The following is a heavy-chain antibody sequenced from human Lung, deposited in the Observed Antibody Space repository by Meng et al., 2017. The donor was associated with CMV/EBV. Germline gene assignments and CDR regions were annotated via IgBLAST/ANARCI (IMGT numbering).Heavy chain of an antibody. D-gene: IGHD5-12*01. J-gene: IGHJ4*02. CDR2: IYYSGST. CDR3: ARDLDIVASFGY. V-gene: IGHV4-39*07. Sequence: CTVSGGSISSSSYYWGWIRQPPGKGLEWIGSIYYSGSTYYNPSLKSRVTISVDTSKNQFSLKLSSVTAADTAVYYCARDLDIVASFGYWGQGTLVTVSS. CDR1: GGSISSSSYY.